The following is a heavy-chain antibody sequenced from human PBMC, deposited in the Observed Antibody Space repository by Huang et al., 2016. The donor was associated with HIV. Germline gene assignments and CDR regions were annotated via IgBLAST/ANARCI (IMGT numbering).Heavy chain of an antibody. CDR1: GNTFSGYG. CDR2: ISGYNGNT. D-gene: IGHD1-26*01. Sequence: QVQLVQSGAEVKKPGASVKVSCKASGNTFSGYGISWVRQAPGQGLEWMGWISGYNGNTNDVENLQGRVTMTTDTSTSTAYMELRSLRSDDTAVYYCARDRRPYSGSYLGYWGQGTLVTVSS. J-gene: IGHJ4*02. CDR3: ARDRRPYSGSYLGY. V-gene: IGHV1-18*04.